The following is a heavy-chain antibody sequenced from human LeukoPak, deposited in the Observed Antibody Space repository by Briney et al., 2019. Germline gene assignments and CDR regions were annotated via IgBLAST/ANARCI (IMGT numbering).Heavy chain of an antibody. Sequence: GASVKVSCKASGYTFSSYGISWVRQAPGQGLEWMGWISVYNGNTNYAQKLQGRVTMTTDTSTSTAYMELRSLRSDDTAVYYCARESTVVTASYVDYWGQGTLVTVSP. CDR2: ISVYNGNT. CDR3: ARESTVVTASYVDY. CDR1: GYTFSSYG. J-gene: IGHJ4*02. V-gene: IGHV1-18*01. D-gene: IGHD4-23*01.